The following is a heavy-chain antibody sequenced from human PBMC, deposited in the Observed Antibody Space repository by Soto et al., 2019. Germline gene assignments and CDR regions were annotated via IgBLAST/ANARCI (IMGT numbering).Heavy chain of an antibody. CDR3: ATAEVDY. CDR2: ISAYNGNT. J-gene: IGHJ4*02. Sequence: ASVKVSCKASGYTFTSYGISWVRQAPGQGLEWMGWISAYNGNTNYAQKLQGRFTASRDNAKSTLYLQMNSLRAEDTAVYYCATAEVDYWGPGTLVTVSS. CDR1: GYTFTSYG. V-gene: IGHV1-18*01.